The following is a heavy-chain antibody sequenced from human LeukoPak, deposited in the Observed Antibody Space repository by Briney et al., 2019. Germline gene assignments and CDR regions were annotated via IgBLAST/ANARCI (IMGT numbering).Heavy chain of an antibody. D-gene: IGHD2-2*01. CDR3: ARDSSLDY. CDR2: ISGSTTDI. Sequence: PGGSLRLSCAASGFTFTAYTINWVRQAPGKGLEWVSYISGSTTDIYYADSVKGRFTISRDNSKNTLYLQMNSLRAEDTAVYYCARDSSLDYWGQGTLVTVSS. J-gene: IGHJ4*02. V-gene: IGHV3-21*04. CDR1: GFTFTAYT.